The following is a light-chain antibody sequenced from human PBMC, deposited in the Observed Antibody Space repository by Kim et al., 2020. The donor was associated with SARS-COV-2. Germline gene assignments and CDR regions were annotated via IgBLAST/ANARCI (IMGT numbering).Light chain of an antibody. J-gene: IGKJ1*01. CDR3: QQYDDWPPWT. V-gene: IGKV3-15*01. CDR2: DAS. CDR1: QSVNNK. Sequence: EVVMTQFPATLSVSPGETATLSCRASQSVNNKVAWYQQKPGQAPRLLIYDASTRATGIPARFSGSGSGRDFTLTISSLQSEDLAVYHCQQYDDWPPWTFGQGTKVDIK.